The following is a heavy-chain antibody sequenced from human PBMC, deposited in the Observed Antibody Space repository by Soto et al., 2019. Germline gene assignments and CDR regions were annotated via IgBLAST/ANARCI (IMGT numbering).Heavy chain of an antibody. D-gene: IGHD3-10*01. CDR2: IISSGSTT. V-gene: IGHV3-23*01. CDR1: GCTIRILG. CDR3: AKDLDGSGSYYPFDS. J-gene: IGHJ4*02. Sequence: VRLLRVRWGALGCTIRILGMGGFRQPPGKGLEWVSGIISSGSTTYYADSVKGRFTISRDNSKNTLYLPMNSLRAEDTAVYYCAKDLDGSGSYYPFDSWGQESLVTVSS.